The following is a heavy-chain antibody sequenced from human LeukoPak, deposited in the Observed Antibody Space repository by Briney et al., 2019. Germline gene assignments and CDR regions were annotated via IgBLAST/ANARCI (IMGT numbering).Heavy chain of an antibody. J-gene: IGHJ4*02. CDR3: ASGKYAGSVCGGDCSIDY. D-gene: IGHD2-21*02. CDR2: IYPGDSDT. Sequence: GESLKISCKGFGYSFTSYWIGWVRQMPGKGLEWMGIIYPGDSDTRYSPSFQGQVTISADKSISTAYLQWSSLKASDTAMYYCASGKYAGSVCGGDCSIDYWGQGTLVTVSS. CDR1: GYSFTSYW. V-gene: IGHV5-51*01.